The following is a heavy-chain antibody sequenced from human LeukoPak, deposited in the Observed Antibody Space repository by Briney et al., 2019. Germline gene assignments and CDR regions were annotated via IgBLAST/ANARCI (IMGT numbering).Heavy chain of an antibody. CDR2: IYDSGST. J-gene: IGHJ6*02. D-gene: IGHD3-10*01. CDR1: GGSISSSGYY. Sequence: SETLSLTCTVSGGSISSSGYYWGWIRQPPGKGLEWIGSIYDSGSTYYNPSLKSRVTISVDTSKNQFSLKLSSVTAADTAVYYCARHRGTMVRGVTYYYYGMDVWGQGTTVTVSS. CDR3: ARHRGTMVRGVTYYYYGMDV. V-gene: IGHV4-39*01.